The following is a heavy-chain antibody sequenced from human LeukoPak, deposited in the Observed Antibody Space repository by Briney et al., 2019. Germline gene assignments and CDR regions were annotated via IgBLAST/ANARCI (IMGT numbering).Heavy chain of an antibody. CDR1: GYTFTSYY. Sequence: ASVKVSCKASGYTFTSYYMHWVRQAPGQGLEWMGIINPSGGSTSYAQKFQGRVTMTRDTSTSTVYMELSSLRSEDTAVYYCATQVGAYCGGDCYFPEFDGMDVWGQGTTVTVSS. J-gene: IGHJ6*02. CDR2: INPSGGST. D-gene: IGHD2-21*02. CDR3: ATQVGAYCGGDCYFPEFDGMDV. V-gene: IGHV1-46*01.